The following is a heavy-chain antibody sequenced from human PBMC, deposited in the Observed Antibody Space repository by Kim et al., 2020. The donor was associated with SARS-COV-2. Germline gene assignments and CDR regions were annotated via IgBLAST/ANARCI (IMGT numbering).Heavy chain of an antibody. CDR3: ARFSPPLRDASGPYRQRSAQVQSLDY. J-gene: IGHJ4*02. CDR1: GGSISGYF. D-gene: IGHD3-16*02. Sequence: SETLSLTCTVFGGSISGYFWSWIRQSPGKGLEWIGEVSHNGDTKSNPSLRGRVTILIDTSKRQFSLNLTSVTAADTAVYYCARFSPPLRDASGPYRQRSAQVQSLDYWGQGTLITVSS. V-gene: IGHV4-34*01. CDR2: VSHNGDT.